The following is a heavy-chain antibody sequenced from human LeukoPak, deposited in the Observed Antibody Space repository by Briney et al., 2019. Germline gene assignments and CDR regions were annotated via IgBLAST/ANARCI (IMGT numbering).Heavy chain of an antibody. Sequence: SETLSLTCTVSGGSISSSSYYWGWIRQPRGKGREWIGSIDYSGSTYYSPSVKSRFTISVDKSKNQFSLKLSAVTAADTAVYYCARLHDSSGYYPPGYFAYWGQGTLVTVSS. V-gene: IGHV4-39*01. CDR1: GGSISSSSYY. CDR2: IDYSGST. D-gene: IGHD3-22*01. CDR3: ARLHDSSGYYPPGYFAY. J-gene: IGHJ4*02.